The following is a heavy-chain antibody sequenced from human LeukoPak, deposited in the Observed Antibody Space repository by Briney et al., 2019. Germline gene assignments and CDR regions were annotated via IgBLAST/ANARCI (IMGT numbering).Heavy chain of an antibody. J-gene: IGHJ6*03. CDR1: GYTFTGYY. CDR3: ARGPAYCSGGSCYTYYYYYMDV. CDR2: INPNSGGT. V-gene: IGHV1-2*02. D-gene: IGHD2-15*01. Sequence: GASVKVSCKASGYTFTGYYMHWVRQAPGQGLEWMGWINPNSGGTNYAQKFQGRVTMTRDTSISTAYMELSRLRSDDTAVYYCARGPAYCSGGSCYTYYYYYMDVWGKGTTVTVSS.